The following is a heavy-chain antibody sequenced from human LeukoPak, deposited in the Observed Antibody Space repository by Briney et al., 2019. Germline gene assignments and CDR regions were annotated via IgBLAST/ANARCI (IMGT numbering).Heavy chain of an antibody. D-gene: IGHD1-20*01. Sequence: PGGSLRLSCAASGFTFSSYATHWVRQAPGKGLEWVAVISYDGSNKYYADSVKGRFTISRDNSKNTLYLQMNSLRAEDTAVYYCARDGRNNNWNDLGWFDPWGQGTLVTVSS. J-gene: IGHJ5*02. CDR3: ARDGRNNNWNDLGWFDP. CDR1: GFTFSSYA. V-gene: IGHV3-30*04. CDR2: ISYDGSNK.